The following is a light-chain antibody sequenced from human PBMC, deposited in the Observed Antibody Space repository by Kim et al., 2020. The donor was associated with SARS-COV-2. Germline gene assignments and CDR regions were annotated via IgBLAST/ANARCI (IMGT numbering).Light chain of an antibody. J-gene: IGKJ1*01. CDR3: QQYGRSPWT. V-gene: IGKV3-20*01. CDR2: GAS. Sequence: SPGERATRACRASQSVTSSYLAWHQQKPGQAPRLLIYGASSRATGIPDRFSGSGSGTDFTLTISRLEPEDFAVYYCQQYGRSPWTFGQGTKVDIK. CDR1: QSVTSSY.